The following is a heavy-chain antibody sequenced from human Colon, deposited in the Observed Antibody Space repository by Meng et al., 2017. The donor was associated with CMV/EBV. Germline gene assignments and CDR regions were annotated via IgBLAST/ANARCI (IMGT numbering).Heavy chain of an antibody. J-gene: IGHJ4*02. D-gene: IGHD1-26*01. CDR1: GGSFSGYY. V-gene: IGHV4-34*01. Sequence: SETLSLTCAVYGGSFSGYYWSWIRQPPGKGLEWIREINHSGSTNYNPSLKSRVTIVVDTSKNQFSLKLSSVTAADTAVYYCARGVGGSRKMKYWGQGTLVTVSS. CDR3: ARGVGGSRKMKY. CDR2: INHSGST.